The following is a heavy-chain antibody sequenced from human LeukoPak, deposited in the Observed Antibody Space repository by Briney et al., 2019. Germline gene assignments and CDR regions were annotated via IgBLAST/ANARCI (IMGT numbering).Heavy chain of an antibody. D-gene: IGHD2-21*02. CDR3: ARGGANVVVTAIRSYYYGMDV. CDR1: GGSFSGYY. V-gene: IGHV4-34*01. CDR2: INHSGST. J-gene: IGHJ6*02. Sequence: PSETLSLTCAVYGGSFSGYYWSWIRQPPGKGLEWIGEINHSGSTNYNPSLKSRVTISVDTSKNQFSLKLSSVTAADTAVYYCARGGANVVVTAIRSYYYGMDVWGQGTTVTVSS.